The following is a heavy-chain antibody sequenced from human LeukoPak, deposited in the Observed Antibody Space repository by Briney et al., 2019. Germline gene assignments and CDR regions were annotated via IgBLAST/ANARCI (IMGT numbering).Heavy chain of an antibody. V-gene: IGHV3-20*01. Sequence: PGGSLRLSCAASGLTFDAYGMTWVRQAPGKGLEWVSGINWNGGTTGYADSVKGRFTVSRDNAKNSLYLQMSSLRAEDTALYHRARTRYSGSYGGADYWGQGTLVTVSS. J-gene: IGHJ4*02. CDR1: GLTFDAYG. CDR3: ARTRYSGSYGGADY. CDR2: INWNGGTT. D-gene: IGHD1-26*01.